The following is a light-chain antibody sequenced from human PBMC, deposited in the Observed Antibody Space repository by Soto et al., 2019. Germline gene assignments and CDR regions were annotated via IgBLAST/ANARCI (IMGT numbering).Light chain of an antibody. CDR3: QQSYSTMAT. V-gene: IGKV1-39*01. CDR2: AAS. CDR1: QSIRTY. J-gene: IGKJ1*01. Sequence: DFQMTQSPSSLSASIGDRVTITCRASQSIRTYLNWYQQKPGKAPQLLIYAASRLQSGVPSRFSGSGSGTDFTLTISSLQPEDFATYYCQQSYSTMATFGHGTKVEIK.